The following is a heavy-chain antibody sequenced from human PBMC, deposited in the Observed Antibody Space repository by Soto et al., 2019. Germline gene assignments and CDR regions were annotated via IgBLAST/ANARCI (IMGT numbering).Heavy chain of an antibody. Sequence: QVQLQQWGAGLLKPSETLSLTCAVYGGSFSGYYWSWIRQPPGKGLEWIGEINHSGSTNYNPSLKSRVTISVDTSKNPFSLKLSSVTAADTAVYYCARGRRPSSGYSGYGMDVWGQGTTVTVSS. V-gene: IGHV4-34*01. CDR2: INHSGST. CDR1: GGSFSGYY. J-gene: IGHJ6*02. CDR3: ARGRRPSSGYSGYGMDV. D-gene: IGHD3-22*01.